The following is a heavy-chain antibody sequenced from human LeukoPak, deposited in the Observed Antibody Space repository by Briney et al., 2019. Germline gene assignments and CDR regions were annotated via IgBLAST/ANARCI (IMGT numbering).Heavy chain of an antibody. Sequence: GGSLRLSCAASGFTFSSYAMTWVRQAPGKGLECVSAISGSGADTYYADSVKGRFTISRDNSKVTVYLQMNSLRAEDTAVYYCAKPHYSGSGSYSREDYWGQGTLVTVSS. J-gene: IGHJ4*02. D-gene: IGHD3-10*01. CDR1: GFTFSSYA. CDR2: ISGSGADT. CDR3: AKPHYSGSGSYSREDY. V-gene: IGHV3-23*01.